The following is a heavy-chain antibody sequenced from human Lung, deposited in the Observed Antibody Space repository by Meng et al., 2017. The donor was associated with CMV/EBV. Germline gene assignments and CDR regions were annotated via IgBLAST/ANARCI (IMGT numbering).Heavy chain of an antibody. D-gene: IGHD6-13*01. CDR1: GDTFTGYY. CDR3: ARMRHSSSWTFFAY. Sequence: KAYGDTFTGYYMHWVRQAPGQGLEWMGWINPNSGGTNYAQKFQGRVTMTRDTSISTAYMELSRLRSDDTAVYYCARMRHSSSWTFFAYWGQGTLVTVSS. J-gene: IGHJ4*02. CDR2: INPNSGGT. V-gene: IGHV1-2*02.